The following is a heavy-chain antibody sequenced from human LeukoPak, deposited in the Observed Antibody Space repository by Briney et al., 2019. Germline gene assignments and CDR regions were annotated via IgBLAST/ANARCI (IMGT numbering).Heavy chain of an antibody. D-gene: IGHD6-13*01. J-gene: IGHJ5*02. V-gene: IGHV1-2*02. CDR3: ARVWAAAAGFNWFDP. Sequence: GASVKVSCKASGYTFTGYYMHWVRQAPGQGLEWMGWINPNSGGTNYAQKFQGRVTMTRDTSISTAYMELSRLRSDDTAVYYCARVWAAAAGFNWFDPWGQGTLVTVSS. CDR2: INPNSGGT. CDR1: GYTFTGYY.